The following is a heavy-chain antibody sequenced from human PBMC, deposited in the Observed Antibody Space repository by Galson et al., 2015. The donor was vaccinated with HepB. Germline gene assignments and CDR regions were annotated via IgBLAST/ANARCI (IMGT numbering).Heavy chain of an antibody. Sequence: SVKVSCKASGYTFTSYGISWVRQAPGQGLEWMGWISAYNGNTNYAQKLQGRVTMTTDTSISTAYMELSRLRSDDTAVYYCARVGSADSDAFEIWVQWTMVTVSS. CDR1: GYTFTSYG. CDR2: ISAYNGNT. CDR3: ARVGSADSDAFEI. D-gene: IGHD6-25*01. J-gene: IGHJ3*02. V-gene: IGHV1-18*01.